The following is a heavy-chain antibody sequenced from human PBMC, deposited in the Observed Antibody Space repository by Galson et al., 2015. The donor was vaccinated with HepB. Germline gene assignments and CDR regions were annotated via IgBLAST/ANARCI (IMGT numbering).Heavy chain of an antibody. CDR2: IYPADSDT. V-gene: IGHV5-51*01. CDR1: GYSFTTYY. J-gene: IGHJ5*02. Sequence: QSGAEVKKSVESLKISCKASGYSFTTYYIGWVRQMPGKGLEWMGLIYPADSDTRYSPSFQGQVIMSADQSTSTAYLQWSSMKASDTAMYYCAREGGAWGQGTLVTVSS. D-gene: IGHD2-15*01. CDR3: AREGGA.